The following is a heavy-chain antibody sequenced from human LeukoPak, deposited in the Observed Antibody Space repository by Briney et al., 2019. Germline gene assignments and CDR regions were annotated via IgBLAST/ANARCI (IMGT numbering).Heavy chain of an antibody. CDR1: GFTFGDYA. CDR3: TRENWTKDY. J-gene: IGHJ4*02. D-gene: IGHD3/OR15-3a*01. Sequence: GGSLRLSCTASGFTFGDYAMSWVRQAPGKGLEWVADINGDGSETFYVDSFKGRFTISRDNAKNSLYLQIHTLRVEDTAVYYCTRENWTKDYWGQGTLVIVSS. V-gene: IGHV3-7*01. CDR2: INGDGSET.